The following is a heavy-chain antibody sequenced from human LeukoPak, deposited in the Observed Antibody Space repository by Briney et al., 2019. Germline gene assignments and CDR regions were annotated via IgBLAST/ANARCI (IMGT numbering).Heavy chain of an antibody. V-gene: IGHV4-59*01. CDR2: IYFSGNI. J-gene: IGHJ4*02. Sequence: PSETLSLTCSVSGGSLNSYYWSWIRQPPGRGLEWVGYIYFSGNIHYNPSFMSRVTISIDTSKNQFSLKLSSVIAADTAVYYCARDRSGSYPSPFDYWGQGTLVTVSS. D-gene: IGHD1-26*01. CDR3: ARDRSGSYPSPFDY. CDR1: GGSLNSYY.